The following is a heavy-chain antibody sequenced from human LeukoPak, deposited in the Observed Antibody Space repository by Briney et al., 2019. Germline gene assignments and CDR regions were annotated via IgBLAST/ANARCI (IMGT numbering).Heavy chain of an antibody. CDR3: ARGPTTVVTPLLPPPFDY. V-gene: IGHV1-46*01. J-gene: IGHJ4*02. CDR2: INPSGGST. Sequence: GASVKVSCKASGYTFTSYYMHWVRQAPGQGLEWMGIINPSGGSTSYAQKFQGRVTMTRDMSTSTVYMELSSLRSEDTAVYYCARGPTTVVTPLLPPPFDYWGQGTLVTVSS. CDR1: GYTFTSYY. D-gene: IGHD4-23*01.